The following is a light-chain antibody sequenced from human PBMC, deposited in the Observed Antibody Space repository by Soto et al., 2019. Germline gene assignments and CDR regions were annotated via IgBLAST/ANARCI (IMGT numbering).Light chain of an antibody. V-gene: IGKV3-15*01. J-gene: IGKJ1*01. CDR1: QSVSNN. Sequence: EIVMTQSPATLSVSPGERATLSCRASQSVSNNLAWYQKKPGQAPRLLIYGASTRATGIPARFRGSGSGTEFTLTISSLQSEDFAFYYCQQYNNWWTFGQGTRVDFK. CDR2: GAS. CDR3: QQYNNWWT.